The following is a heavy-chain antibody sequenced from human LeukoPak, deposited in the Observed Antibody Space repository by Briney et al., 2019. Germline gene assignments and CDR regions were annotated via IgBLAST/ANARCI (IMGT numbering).Heavy chain of an antibody. D-gene: IGHD4-23*01. CDR1: GFLFTSYW. CDR3: ARPEDYGGNLDAFDI. J-gene: IGHJ3*02. V-gene: IGHV5-51*01. CDR2: IYPGDSET. Sequence: GESLKISCKGSGFLFTSYWIAWVRQMPGQGLEYMGIIYPGDSETRYSPSFEGRVTISADKSISTAYLQWSSLKASDTAMYYCARPEDYGGNLDAFDIWGQGTMVTVSS.